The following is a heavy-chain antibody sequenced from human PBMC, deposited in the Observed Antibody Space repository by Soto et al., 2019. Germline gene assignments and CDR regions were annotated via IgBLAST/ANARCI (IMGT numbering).Heavy chain of an antibody. Sequence: QVQLVQSGAEVKKPGASVKVSCKASGYTFTSYGISWVRQAPGQGLEWMGWISAYNGNTNYAQKLQGRVTMTTDTSTSTAYMELRSLRSDDTAVYFCARTPCRWSTSCGYNWFDPWGQGTLVTVSS. V-gene: IGHV1-18*01. CDR1: GYTFTSYG. D-gene: IGHD2-2*01. CDR3: ARTPCRWSTSCGYNWFDP. CDR2: ISAYNGNT. J-gene: IGHJ5*02.